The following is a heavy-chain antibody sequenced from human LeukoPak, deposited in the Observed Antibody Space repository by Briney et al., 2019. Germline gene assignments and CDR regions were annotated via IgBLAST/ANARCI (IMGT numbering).Heavy chain of an antibody. D-gene: IGHD6-6*01. V-gene: IGHV3-48*01. CDR3: AKDRVAAPGANWFDP. Sequence: PGGSLRLSCAASGFTFSNYDMNWVRQAPGKGLEWVSYISSSSSTIYYADSVKGRFTISRDNAKNSLYLQMNSLRAEDTAVYYCAKDRVAAPGANWFDPWGQGTLVTVSS. CDR2: ISSSSSTI. J-gene: IGHJ5*02. CDR1: GFTFSNYD.